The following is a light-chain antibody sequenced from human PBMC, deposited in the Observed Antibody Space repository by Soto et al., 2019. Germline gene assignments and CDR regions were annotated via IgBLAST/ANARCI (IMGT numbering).Light chain of an antibody. CDR1: QNVANY. V-gene: IGKV3-11*01. CDR2: ESS. Sequence: EIVLTQSPATLSLSPGERATLSCRASQNVANYLDWYQQKPGQAPRLLIYESSNRATGIAARFSGSGSGTDFTLTISSLQSEDFADYYCQQYQNWPLITFGQGTRLEI. J-gene: IGKJ5*01. CDR3: QQYQNWPLIT.